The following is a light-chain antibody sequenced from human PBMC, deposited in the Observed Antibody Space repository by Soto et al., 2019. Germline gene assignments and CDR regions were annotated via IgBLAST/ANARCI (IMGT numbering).Light chain of an antibody. CDR2: DVS. J-gene: IGLJ3*02. CDR3: SSVTTSSTWV. Sequence: QSALTQPASVSGSPGQSITISCTGTINDVGADKYVSWYQQHPGKVPQLMIYDVSIRPSGVSTRFSGSKSGNTASLTISGLQAQDEAYYYCSSVTTSSTWVFGGGTKLTVL. CDR1: INDVGADKY. V-gene: IGLV2-14*03.